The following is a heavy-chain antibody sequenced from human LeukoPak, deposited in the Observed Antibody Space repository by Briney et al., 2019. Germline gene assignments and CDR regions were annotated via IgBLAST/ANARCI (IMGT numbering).Heavy chain of an antibody. V-gene: IGHV4-39*01. CDR1: GGSISSSSYY. CDR3: ASQLLWFGGEKVWFDP. D-gene: IGHD3-10*01. J-gene: IGHJ5*02. Sequence: SETLSLTCTVSGGSISSSSYYWGWIRQPPGKGLEWIGSIYYSGSTFYNPSLKSRVTISVDTSKNQFSLKLTSVTAADTAVYYCASQLLWFGGEKVWFDPWGQGTLVTVSS. CDR2: IYYSGST.